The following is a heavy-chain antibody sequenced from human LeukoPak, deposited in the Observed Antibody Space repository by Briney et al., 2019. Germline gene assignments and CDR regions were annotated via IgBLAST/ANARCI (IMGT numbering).Heavy chain of an antibody. Sequence: GGSLRLSCVASGFTLTNYDISWVRQAPGKGLEWVSLVSRGGGAPYYADSVKGRFTVSRDISRNTVSLQMNSLRAEETAIYFCAKDADESHSGAIAWYFGSWGQGTLVTVSS. CDR3: AKDADESHSGAIAWYFGS. CDR2: VSRGGGAP. D-gene: IGHD6-25*01. CDR1: GFTLTNYD. V-gene: IGHV3-23*01. J-gene: IGHJ4*02.